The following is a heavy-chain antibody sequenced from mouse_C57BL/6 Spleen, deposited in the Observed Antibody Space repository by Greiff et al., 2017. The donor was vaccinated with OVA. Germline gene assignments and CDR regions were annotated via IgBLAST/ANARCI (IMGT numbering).Heavy chain of an antibody. CDR1: GFTFSSYA. Sequence: DVKLVESGAGLVKPGGSLKLSCAASGFTFSSYAMPWVRQTPGKRLEWVAYISSGGDHIYYADTVKGRFTIARDNARNTLYLQMSSLKSEDTAMYYCTREGYYGSCYRAMDYWGQGTSVTVSS. CDR2: ISSGGDHI. J-gene: IGHJ4*01. V-gene: IGHV5-9-1*02. CDR3: TREGYYGSCYRAMDY. D-gene: IGHD1-1*01.